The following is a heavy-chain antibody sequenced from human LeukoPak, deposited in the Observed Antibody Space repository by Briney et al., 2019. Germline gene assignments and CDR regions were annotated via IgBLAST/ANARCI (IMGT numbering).Heavy chain of an antibody. CDR3: ARDLGQYYDTSDNWFDP. CDR2: INSDGINT. D-gene: IGHD3-22*01. V-gene: IGHV3-74*01. Sequence: SGGSLRLSCVASGVNFINYGMHWVRQAPGKGLVWVSRINSDGINTSYADSVKGRFTISRDNAKNTLNLQMNSLRAEDTAVYYCARDLGQYYDTSDNWFDPWGQGTLVTISS. J-gene: IGHJ5*02. CDR1: GVNFINYG.